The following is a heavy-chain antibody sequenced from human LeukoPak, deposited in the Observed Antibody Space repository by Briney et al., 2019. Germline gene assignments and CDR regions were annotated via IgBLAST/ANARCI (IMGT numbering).Heavy chain of an antibody. J-gene: IGHJ4*02. CDR3: TTDGAQWELLGYFDY. D-gene: IGHD1-26*01. CDR1: GFTFSNAW. CDR2: IKSKTDGGTT. Sequence: GGSLRLSCAASGFTFSNAWMSWVRQAPGTGLEWGGRIKSKTDGGTTDYAAPVKGRFTISRDDSKNTLYLQMNSLKTEDTAVYYCTTDGAQWELLGYFDYWGQGTLVTVSS. V-gene: IGHV3-15*01.